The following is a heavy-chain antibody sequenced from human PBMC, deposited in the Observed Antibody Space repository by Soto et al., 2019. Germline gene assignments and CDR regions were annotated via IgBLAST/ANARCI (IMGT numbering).Heavy chain of an antibody. V-gene: IGHV1-2*02. Sequence: ASVKVSCKASGFSFTGYYIHWLRQAPGQCLEWMGWINAHSGGTEYAQKFQGRVTLTRDTSIATAYLTLTSLTSDDTALYYCAKDLTRQLAYWLDPWGQGTQVTVSS. J-gene: IGHJ5*02. D-gene: IGHD6-6*01. CDR1: GFSFTGYY. CDR3: AKDLTRQLAYWLDP. CDR2: INAHSGGT.